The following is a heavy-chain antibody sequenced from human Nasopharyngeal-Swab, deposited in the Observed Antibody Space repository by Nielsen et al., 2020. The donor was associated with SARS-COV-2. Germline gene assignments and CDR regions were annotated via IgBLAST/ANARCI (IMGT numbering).Heavy chain of an antibody. CDR3: ARGLGFGESQSIIFDY. V-gene: IGHV4-34*01. D-gene: IGHD3-10*01. CDR1: GGSFSGYY. CDR2: INNSGST. J-gene: IGHJ4*02. Sequence: SETLSLTSAVYGGSFSGYYWSWIRQPPGHGLEWIGEINNSGSTNYYPSLKSRVTISVNTSKNQFSLKLSSVTAADTAVYYCARGLGFGESQSIIFDYWGQGTLVTVSS.